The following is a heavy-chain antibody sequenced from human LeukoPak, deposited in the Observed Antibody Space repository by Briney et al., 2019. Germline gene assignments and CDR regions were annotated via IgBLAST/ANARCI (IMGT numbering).Heavy chain of an antibody. CDR3: ARTGLGPKGSGYDY. CDR1: GGSFSGYY. V-gene: IGHV4-34*01. D-gene: IGHD3-22*01. Sequence: SETLSLTCAVYGGSFSGYYWSWIRQPPGKGLEWIGEINHSGSTNYNPSLKSRVTMSVDTSKNQFSLKLSSVTAADTAVYYCARTGLGPKGSGYDYWGQGTLVTVSS. CDR2: INHSGST. J-gene: IGHJ4*02.